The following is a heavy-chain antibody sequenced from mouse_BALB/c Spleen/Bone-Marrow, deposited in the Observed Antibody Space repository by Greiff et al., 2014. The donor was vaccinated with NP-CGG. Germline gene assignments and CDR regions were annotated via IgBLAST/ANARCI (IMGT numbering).Heavy chain of an antibody. V-gene: IGHV1-4*01. CDR2: INPSAGYT. CDR1: GYTFTSCR. CDR3: ARSYYDGSSFAY. D-gene: IGHD1-1*01. J-gene: IGHJ3*01. Sequence: VQLQQSGAELAKPGASVKMSCKASGYTFTSCRMHWVKQRPGQGLEWIGYINPSAGYTEYNQKFKDKATLTADKSSSTAYMQLSSLTSEDSAVYYCARSYYDGSSFAYWGQGTLVTVSA.